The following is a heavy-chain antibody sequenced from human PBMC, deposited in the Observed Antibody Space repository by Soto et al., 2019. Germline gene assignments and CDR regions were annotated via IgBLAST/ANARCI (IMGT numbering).Heavy chain of an antibody. CDR2: ISSSGSTI. Sequence: GGSLRLSCAASGFTFSDYYMSWIRQAPGKGLEWVSYISSSGSTIYYADSVKGRVTMTRNTSISTAYMELSSLRSEDTAVYYCARGRSYGKIDYWGQGTLVTVSS. CDR1: GFTFSDYY. D-gene: IGHD5-18*01. J-gene: IGHJ4*02. CDR3: ARGRSYGKIDY. V-gene: IGHV3-11*01.